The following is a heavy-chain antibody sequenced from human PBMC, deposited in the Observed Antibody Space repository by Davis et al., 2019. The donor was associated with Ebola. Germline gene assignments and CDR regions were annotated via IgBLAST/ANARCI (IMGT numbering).Heavy chain of an antibody. CDR3: ATYPNYGDYRDAFDI. CDR2: ISSSSSFI. V-gene: IGHV3-21*01. CDR1: GFTFSSYS. D-gene: IGHD4-17*01. J-gene: IGHJ3*02. Sequence: PGGSLRLSRAASGFTFSSYSMNWVRQAPGKGLEWVSSISSSSSFISYADSVKGRFTISRDNAKDSLYLQMNSLRAEDTAVYYCATYPNYGDYRDAFDIWGQGTMVTVSS.